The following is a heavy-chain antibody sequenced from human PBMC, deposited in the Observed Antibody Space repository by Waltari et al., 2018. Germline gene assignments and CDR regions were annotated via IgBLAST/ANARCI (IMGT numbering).Heavy chain of an antibody. J-gene: IGHJ4*02. CDR3: ARDVGNVGGNY. CDR1: GFTCRHYG. CDR2: IKQDGSDI. V-gene: IGHV3-7*01. D-gene: IGHD3-10*01. Sequence: EVQMVESGGGLVQPGGSLRLPCLVAGFTCRHYGMNGVRQAPGKGLEWVANIKQDGSDIYYADSVKGRFTISRDNAKNSLYLQMNSLRAEDTAVYYCARDVGNVGGNYWGQGTLVTVSS.